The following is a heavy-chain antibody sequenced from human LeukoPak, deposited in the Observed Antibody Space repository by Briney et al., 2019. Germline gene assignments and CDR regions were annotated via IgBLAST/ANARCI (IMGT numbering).Heavy chain of an antibody. CDR2: IRSKAYGGTT. D-gene: IGHD2-2*01. CDR1: GFTFGDYA. Sequence: GGSLRLSCTASGFTFGDYAMSWVRQAPGKGLEWVGFIRSKAYGGTTEYAASVKGRFTISRDDSKSIAYLQMNSLRTEDTAVYYCTRVGAPAARYYFDYWGQGTLVTVSS. CDR3: TRVGAPAARYYFDY. J-gene: IGHJ4*02. V-gene: IGHV3-49*04.